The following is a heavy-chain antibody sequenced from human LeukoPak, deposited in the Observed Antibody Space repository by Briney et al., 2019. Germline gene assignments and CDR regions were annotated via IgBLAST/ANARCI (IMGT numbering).Heavy chain of an antibody. CDR1: GFTFSTYA. Sequence: PGGSLRLSCAASGFTFSTYAMTWVRQAPGKGPEWVSVISGSGSSIHYADSVKGRFTISRDNSKNTLYLQMNTLRAEDTAVYYCANDEDYHDSGSYYDALDIWGQGTMVTVSS. CDR3: ANDEDYHDSGSYYDALDI. J-gene: IGHJ3*02. D-gene: IGHD3-10*01. V-gene: IGHV3-23*01. CDR2: ISGSGSSI.